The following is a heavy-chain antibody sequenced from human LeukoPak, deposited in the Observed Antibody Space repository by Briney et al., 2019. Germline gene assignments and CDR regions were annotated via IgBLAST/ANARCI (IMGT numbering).Heavy chain of an antibody. J-gene: IGHJ1*01. CDR3: AKGVTMIVVVTPDFQH. CDR2: ISGSGGST. Sequence: PGGSLRLSCAASGFTFSSYAMSWVRQAPGKGLEWVSAISGSGGSTYYADSVKGRFTISRDNSKNTLYLQMNSLRAEDTAVYYCAKGVTMIVVVTPDFQHWGQGTLVTVSS. V-gene: IGHV3-23*01. CDR1: GFTFSSYA. D-gene: IGHD3-22*01.